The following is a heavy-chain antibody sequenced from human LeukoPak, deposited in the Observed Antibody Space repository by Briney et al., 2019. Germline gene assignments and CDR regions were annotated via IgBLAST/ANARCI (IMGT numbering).Heavy chain of an antibody. Sequence: GGSLRLSCAASGFSFSVYAMSWVRQAPGKGLEWVSSISGSGGRTYYTNSVKGRFTISRENFKNTVYLEMNNLGAEDTALYYCAKGGQDFDFWRFDCWGQGNLVIVSS. CDR3: AKGGQDFDFWRFDC. CDR1: GFSFSVYA. J-gene: IGHJ4*02. D-gene: IGHD3-3*01. CDR2: ISGSGGRT. V-gene: IGHV3-23*01.